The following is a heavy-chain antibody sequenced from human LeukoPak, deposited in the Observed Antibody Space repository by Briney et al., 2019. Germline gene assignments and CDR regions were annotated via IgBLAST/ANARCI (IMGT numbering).Heavy chain of an antibody. V-gene: IGHV3-21*01. CDR1: GFSFSNYA. J-gene: IGHJ4*02. D-gene: IGHD3-22*01. CDR3: ARDRDDSSGYYWFDFDY. Sequence: GGSLRLSCAASGFSFSNYALGWIRQAPGKGLQWVSSIINSSYIYYSDSVKGRFTISRDNAKNSLYLQMNSLRAEDTAVYYCARDRDDSSGYYWFDFDYWGQGTLVTVSS. CDR2: IINSSYI.